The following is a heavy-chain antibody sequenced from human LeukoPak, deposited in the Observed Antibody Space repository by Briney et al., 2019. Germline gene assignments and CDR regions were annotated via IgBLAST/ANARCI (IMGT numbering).Heavy chain of an antibody. V-gene: IGHV1-46*01. CDR3: ARSVFPYYSGSGSPYNVDVRQNSYFDF. CDR2: INPSVGTT. D-gene: IGHD3-10*01. J-gene: IGHJ4*02. CDR1: GYTFTNYY. Sequence: GASVKVSCKASGYTFTNYYIHWVRQAPGQGLEWMGTINPSVGTTRSAKGRASLTRDTSTSTVYKALSTLRSEDTAVYYCARSVFPYYSGSGSPYNVDVRQNSYFDFWGQGTLVTVSS.